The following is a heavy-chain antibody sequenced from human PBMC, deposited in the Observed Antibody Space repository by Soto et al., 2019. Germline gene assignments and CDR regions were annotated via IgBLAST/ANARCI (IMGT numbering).Heavy chain of an antibody. Sequence: SETLSLTCTVSGGSISSCGYYWSWIRHHPGKGLEWIGYIYYSGSTYYNPSLKSRVTISVDTSKNQFSLKLSSVTAADTALYYCARAHHYYDSSPHAFDIWGQGTMVTVSS. CDR1: GGSISSCGYY. D-gene: IGHD3-22*01. V-gene: IGHV4-31*03. CDR2: IYYSGST. J-gene: IGHJ3*02. CDR3: ARAHHYYDSSPHAFDI.